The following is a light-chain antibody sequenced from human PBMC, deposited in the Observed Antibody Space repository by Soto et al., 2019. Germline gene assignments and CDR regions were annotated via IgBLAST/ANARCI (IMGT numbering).Light chain of an antibody. CDR2: GAS. CDR1: QSVRNSY. J-gene: IGKJ2*01. CDR3: QQYGSSPYT. V-gene: IGKV3-20*01. Sequence: EILLTQSPGTLSLSPGERATLSCRASQSVRNSYLAWYQQKPGQAPRLLIYGASGRATGIPDRFSGIGSGTDFTLTISRLEPEDFAVYYCQQYGSSPYTFGQGTKLEI.